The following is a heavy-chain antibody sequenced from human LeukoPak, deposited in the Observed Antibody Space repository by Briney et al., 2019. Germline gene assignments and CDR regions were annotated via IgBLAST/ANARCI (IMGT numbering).Heavy chain of an antibody. V-gene: IGHV3-21*01. CDR1: GFTFSSCS. J-gene: IGHJ5*02. CDR2: ISSSSSYI. D-gene: IGHD6-13*01. Sequence: GGYLRLSCAASGFTFSSCSMHWVRQAPGKGLEWVSSISSSSSYIYYADSVKGRFTISRDNAKNSLYLQMNSLRAEDTAVYYCARDRGTSSSWYTLLWFDPWGQGTLVTVSS. CDR3: ARDRGTSSSWYTLLWFDP.